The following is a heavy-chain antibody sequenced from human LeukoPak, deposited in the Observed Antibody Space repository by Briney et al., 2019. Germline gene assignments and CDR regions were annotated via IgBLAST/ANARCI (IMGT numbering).Heavy chain of an antibody. CDR1: SGSISGHY. J-gene: IGHJ3*02. V-gene: IGHV4-59*11. CDR3: ARTYGSGSYFFDI. CDR2: IFYTGST. D-gene: IGHD3-10*01. Sequence: SETLSLTCTVSSGSISGHYWSWIRQPPGKTLEWIANIFYTGSTIYNPSLKSRVTISVDTSKNQFSLKLSSVTAADTAVYYCARTYGSGSYFFDIWGQGTMVTVSS.